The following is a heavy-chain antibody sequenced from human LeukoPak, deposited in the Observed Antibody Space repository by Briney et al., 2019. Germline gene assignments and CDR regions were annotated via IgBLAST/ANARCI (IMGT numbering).Heavy chain of an antibody. CDR1: GGSISSYY. D-gene: IGHD4-17*01. J-gene: IGHJ4*02. CDR3: ARENHDYGDFSFFDY. V-gene: IGHV4-59*01. Sequence: SETLSLTCTVSGGSISSYYWSWIRQPPGKGLEWVGYIYYSGSTNYNPSLKSRVTISVDTSKNQFSLKLSSVTAADTAVYYCARENHDYGDFSFFDYWGQGTLVTVSS. CDR2: IYYSGST.